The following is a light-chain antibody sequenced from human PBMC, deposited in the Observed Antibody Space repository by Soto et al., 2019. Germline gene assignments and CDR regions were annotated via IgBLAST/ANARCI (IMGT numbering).Light chain of an antibody. CDR1: NIGSKS. Sequence: SYELTQPPSVSVAPGKTASVACGGSNIGSKSVHWYQKKSGQAPVLVMYYDSDRPSGIPERFSGSNSGNTATLTISRVEAGDEAXXXXQVWDISSGHVVFGGGTKVTVL. CDR2: YDS. CDR3: QVWDISSGHVV. V-gene: IGLV3-21*01. J-gene: IGLJ3*02.